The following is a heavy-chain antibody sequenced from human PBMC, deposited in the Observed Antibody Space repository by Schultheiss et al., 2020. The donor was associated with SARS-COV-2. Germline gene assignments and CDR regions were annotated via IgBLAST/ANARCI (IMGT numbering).Heavy chain of an antibody. V-gene: IGHV3-21*01. CDR1: GFTFSTYG. J-gene: IGHJ6*02. CDR3: AKVPWGYYYGMDV. Sequence: GGSLRLSCVASGFTFSTYGMHWVRQAPGKGLEWVSSISSSSSYIYYADSVKGRFTISRDNSKNTLYLQMNSLRAEDTAVYYCAKVPWGYYYGMDVWGQGTTVTVSS. D-gene: IGHD3-16*01. CDR2: ISSSSSYI.